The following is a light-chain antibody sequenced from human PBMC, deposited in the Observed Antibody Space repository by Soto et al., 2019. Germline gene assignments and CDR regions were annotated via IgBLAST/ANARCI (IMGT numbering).Light chain of an antibody. Sequence: QSVLTQPASVSGPPGQSITISCTGTSSDVGGYNYVSWYQHYPGKAPKLMIYEVSNRPSGVSNRFSGSKSGNTASLTISGLQTEDEADYYCTSYTSSSTRVFGTGTKVTVL. CDR2: EVS. CDR1: SSDVGGYNY. J-gene: IGLJ1*01. V-gene: IGLV2-14*01. CDR3: TSYTSSSTRV.